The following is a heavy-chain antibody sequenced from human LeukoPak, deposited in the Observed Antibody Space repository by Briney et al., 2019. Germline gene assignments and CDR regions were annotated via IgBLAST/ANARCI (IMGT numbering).Heavy chain of an antibody. V-gene: IGHV1-46*01. J-gene: IGHJ5*02. CDR2: INPSGSST. Sequence: ASVKVSCKASGYSFTSHYMHWVRQAPGQGLEWLGLINPSGSSTLYAQKFQGRVTMTRDMSTTTDYMELSSLRSEDTAVYYCARDNSVRDVAWWFVPWGQGTLVTVSS. CDR1: GYSFTSHY. CDR3: ARDNSVRDVAWWFVP. D-gene: IGHD5-24*01.